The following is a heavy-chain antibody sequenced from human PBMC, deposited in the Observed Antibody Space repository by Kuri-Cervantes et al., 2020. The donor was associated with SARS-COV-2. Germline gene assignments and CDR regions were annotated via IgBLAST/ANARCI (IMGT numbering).Heavy chain of an antibody. CDR3: ARVVRGVSVHWFDP. CDR1: GFTFSSYW. J-gene: IGHJ5*02. Sequence: LSLTCAASGFTFSSYWMSWVRQAPGKGLEWVANIKQDGSEKYYVDFVKGRFTISRDNAKNSLYLQMNSLRAEDTAVYYCARVVRGVSVHWFDPWAQGTLVTVSS. V-gene: IGHV3-7*01. CDR2: IKQDGSEK. D-gene: IGHD3-10*01.